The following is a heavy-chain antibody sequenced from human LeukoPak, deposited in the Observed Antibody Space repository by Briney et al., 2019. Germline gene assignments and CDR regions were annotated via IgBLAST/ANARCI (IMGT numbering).Heavy chain of an antibody. CDR2: ISSSSSYI. Sequence: GGSLRLSCAASGFTFSSYSMNWVRQAPGKGLEWVSSISSSSSYIYYADSVKGRFTISRGNAKNSLYLQMNSLRAEDTAVYYCAKARWEWELPHPNWFDPWGQGTLVTVSS. D-gene: IGHD1-26*01. J-gene: IGHJ5*02. CDR1: GFTFSSYS. CDR3: AKARWEWELPHPNWFDP. V-gene: IGHV3-21*01.